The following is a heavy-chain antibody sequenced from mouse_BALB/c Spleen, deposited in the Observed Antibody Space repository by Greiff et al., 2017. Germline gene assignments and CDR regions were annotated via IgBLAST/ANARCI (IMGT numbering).Heavy chain of an antibody. CDR1: GFTFSSFG. V-gene: IGHV5-17*02. D-gene: IGHD1-1*01. CDR3: ARDYGSPGYFDY. CDR2: ISSGSSTI. J-gene: IGHJ2*01. Sequence: DVKLVESGGGLVQPGGSRKLSCAASGFTFSSFGMHWVRQAPEKGLEWVAYISSGSSTIYYADTVKGRFTISRDNPKNTLFLQMTSLRSEDTAMYYCARDYGSPGYFDYWGQGTTLTVSS.